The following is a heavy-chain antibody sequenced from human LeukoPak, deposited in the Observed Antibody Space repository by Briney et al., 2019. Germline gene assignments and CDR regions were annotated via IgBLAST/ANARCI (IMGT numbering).Heavy chain of an antibody. CDR1: EFTFSSYW. CDR2: INSDGSYT. J-gene: IGHJ4*02. V-gene: IGHV3-74*01. CDR3: ARYYYDSSGPGLDY. D-gene: IGHD3-22*01. Sequence: PGGSLRLSCAASEFTFSSYWMHWVRQAPGKGLVWVSRINSDGSYTSYADSVKGRFTISRDNAKNTLYLQMNSLRAEDTAVYYCARYYYDSSGPGLDYWGQGTLVTVSS.